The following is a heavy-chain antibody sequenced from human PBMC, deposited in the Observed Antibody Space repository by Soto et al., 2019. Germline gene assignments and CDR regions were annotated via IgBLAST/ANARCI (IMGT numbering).Heavy chain of an antibody. V-gene: IGHV1-69*13. J-gene: IGHJ6*01. Sequence: VASVKVSCKASGVTFSSYAISWVRQAPGQGLEWMGGIIPIFGTAKYAQKFQGRVTINADESTSTAYMELSSLRSEDTAVYYCARLGTTYYYYYGMDVWGPGTTGTVSS. CDR3: ARLGTTYYYYYGMDV. CDR1: GVTFSSYA. CDR2: IIPIFGTA. D-gene: IGHD1-1*01.